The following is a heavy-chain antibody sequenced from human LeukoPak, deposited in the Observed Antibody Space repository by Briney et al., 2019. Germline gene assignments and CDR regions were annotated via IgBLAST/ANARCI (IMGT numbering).Heavy chain of an antibody. V-gene: IGHV3-21*01. CDR3: AKDGLGTMVRGVIYYYYYYMDV. CDR1: GFTFSNYN. D-gene: IGHD3-10*01. J-gene: IGHJ6*03. CDR2: ITRDSIYT. Sequence: GGSLRLSCAASGFTFSNYNMNWVRQTPGKGLEWVSSITRDSIYTFYADSVKGRFTISRDNSKNTLYLQMNSLRAEDTAVYYCAKDGLGTMVRGVIYYYYYYMDVWGKGTTVTVSS.